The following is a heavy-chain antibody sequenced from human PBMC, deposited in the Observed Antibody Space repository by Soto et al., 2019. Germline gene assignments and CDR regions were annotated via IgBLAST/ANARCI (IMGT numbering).Heavy chain of an antibody. D-gene: IGHD4-17*01. Sequence: GGSLRLSCAASGFTLSNYAMHWVRQAPGKGLEWVAVISHDGRNEYYVDSVKGRFTISRDNSKSTLYLQMNSLRAEDTGIYYCARNRDDYGGTSDDFDMWGQGTMVTVSS. CDR1: GFTLSNYA. J-gene: IGHJ3*02. CDR2: ISHDGRNE. CDR3: ARNRDDYGGTSDDFDM. V-gene: IGHV3-30*04.